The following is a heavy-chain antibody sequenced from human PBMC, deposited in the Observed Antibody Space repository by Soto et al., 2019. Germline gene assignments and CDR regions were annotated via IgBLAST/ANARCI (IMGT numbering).Heavy chain of an antibody. Sequence: PSETLSLTXTVSGGSVSSGSYYWSWIRQPPEKGLEWIGYIYYSGSTNYNPSLKSRVTISVDTSKNQFSLKLSSVTAADTAVYYRERDYQGFSYWGQGTLVTVSS. CDR3: ERDYQGFSY. V-gene: IGHV4-61*01. D-gene: IGHD2-2*01. CDR1: GGSVSSGSYY. CDR2: IYYSGST. J-gene: IGHJ4*02.